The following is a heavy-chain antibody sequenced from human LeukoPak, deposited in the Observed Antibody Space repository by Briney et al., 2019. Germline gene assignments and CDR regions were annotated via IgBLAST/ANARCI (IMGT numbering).Heavy chain of an antibody. Sequence: ASVKVSCKASGYTFTSYGISWVRQAPGQGLEWMGWISAYNGNTNYAQKLQGRVTMTTDTSTSTAYMELRSLRSDDTAVYYCARDGVLRFLEWSVNWFDPWGQGTLVTVSS. D-gene: IGHD3-3*01. CDR3: ARDGVLRFLEWSVNWFDP. CDR2: ISAYNGNT. J-gene: IGHJ5*02. CDR1: GYTFTSYG. V-gene: IGHV1-18*01.